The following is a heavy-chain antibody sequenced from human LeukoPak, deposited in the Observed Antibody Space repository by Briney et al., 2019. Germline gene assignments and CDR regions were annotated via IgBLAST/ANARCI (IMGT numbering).Heavy chain of an antibody. Sequence: SQTLSLTCAISGDSVSSNSAAWNWIRQSPSRGLEWLGRTYYRSKWYNDYAVSVKSRITINPDTSKNQFSLQLNSVTPEDTAVYYCASKSYYDFWSGSHDAFDIWGQGTMVTVSS. D-gene: IGHD3-3*01. J-gene: IGHJ3*02. V-gene: IGHV6-1*01. CDR2: TYYRSKWYN. CDR1: GDSVSSNSAA. CDR3: ASKSYYDFWSGSHDAFDI.